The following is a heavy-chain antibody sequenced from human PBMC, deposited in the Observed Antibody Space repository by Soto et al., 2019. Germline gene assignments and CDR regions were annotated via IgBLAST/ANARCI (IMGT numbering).Heavy chain of an antibody. CDR1: GGTFSSYA. J-gene: IGHJ5*02. CDR3: ARAAVYYDFWSGYYS. Sequence: QVQLVQSGAEVKKPGSSVKVSCKASGGTFSSYAISWVRQAPGQGLEWMGGIIPISGRATYAQKIQGRVKIIADKSTSTAYMELSSLRSEDTAVYYCARAAVYYDFWSGYYSWGQGTLVTVSS. V-gene: IGHV1-69*06. CDR2: IIPISGRA. D-gene: IGHD3-3*01.